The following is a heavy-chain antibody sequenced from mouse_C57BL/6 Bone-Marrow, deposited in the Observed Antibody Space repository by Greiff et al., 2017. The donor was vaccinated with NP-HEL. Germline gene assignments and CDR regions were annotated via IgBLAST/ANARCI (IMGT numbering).Heavy chain of an antibody. V-gene: IGHV1-26*01. CDR3: ARPRLDSSGPLFDY. CDR2: INPNNGGT. J-gene: IGHJ2*01. Sequence: EVQLQQSGPELVKPGASVKISCKASGYTFTDYYMNWVKQSHGKSLEWIGDINPNNGGTSYNQKFKGKATLTVDKSSSTAYMELRSLTSEDSAVYYCARPRLDSSGPLFDYWGQGTTLTVSS. CDR1: GYTFTDYY. D-gene: IGHD3-2*02.